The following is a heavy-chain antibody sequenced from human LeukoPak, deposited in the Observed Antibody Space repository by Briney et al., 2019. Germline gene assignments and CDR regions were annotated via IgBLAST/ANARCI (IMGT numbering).Heavy chain of an antibody. CDR3: ASRAWDSNGYYWDY. CDR1: GYSNSSGYY. CDR2: IYHSGST. Sequence: WETLSLTCTVSGYSNSSGYYWGWIRQPPGKGLEWIGSIYHSGSTYYNPSLKSRVTISVDTSKNQFSLKLSSEAAAETAGSNGASRAWDSNGYYWDYRGQRILVTVSS. D-gene: IGHD3-22*01. V-gene: IGHV4-38-2*02. J-gene: IGHJ4*02.